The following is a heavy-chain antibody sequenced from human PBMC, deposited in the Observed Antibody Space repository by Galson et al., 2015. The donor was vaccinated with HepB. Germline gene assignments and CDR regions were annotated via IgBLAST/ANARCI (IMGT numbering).Heavy chain of an antibody. CDR1: GYTFTSYG. CDR3: ARDLPTVLRYFDWLSPPHNYCFDY. Sequence: SVKVSCKASGYTFTSYGISWVRQAPGQGLEWMGWISAYNGNTNYAQKLQGRVTMTTDTSTSTAYMELRSLRSDDTAVYYCARDLPTVLRYFDWLSPPHNYCFDYWGQGTLVTVSS. CDR2: ISAYNGNT. V-gene: IGHV1-18*04. D-gene: IGHD3-9*01. J-gene: IGHJ4*02.